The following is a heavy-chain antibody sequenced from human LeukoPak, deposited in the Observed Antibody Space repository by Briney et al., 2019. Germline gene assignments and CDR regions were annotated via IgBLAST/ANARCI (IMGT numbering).Heavy chain of an antibody. CDR2: IWYDGSYK. J-gene: IGHJ4*02. Sequence: GGSLRLSCAASGFTFSNCGMHWVRQAPGKGLEWVAVIWYDGSYKYYADSVKGRFTISGDNSKNTLYLQMNSLRAEDTAVYYCAKDFYVGPVLARYFDYWGQGTLVTVSS. V-gene: IGHV3-33*06. CDR3: AKDFYVGPVLARYFDY. D-gene: IGHD2-8*02. CDR1: GFTFSNCG.